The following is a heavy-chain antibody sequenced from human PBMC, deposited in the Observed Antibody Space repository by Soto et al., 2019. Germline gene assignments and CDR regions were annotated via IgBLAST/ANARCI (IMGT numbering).Heavy chain of an antibody. V-gene: IGHV4-59*08. J-gene: IGHJ4*02. CDR2: IYYNGNT. CDR3: ARHSNRNYGLYYFDY. Sequence: SETLSLTCTVSGGSISNHYWSWIRKPPGKGLEWIGYIYYNGNTNYNPSLKSRVTMSVDTSKNQCSLKVSSATAADTAVYYCARHSNRNYGLYYFDYWGLGALVTVSS. D-gene: IGHD4-4*01. CDR1: GGSISNHY.